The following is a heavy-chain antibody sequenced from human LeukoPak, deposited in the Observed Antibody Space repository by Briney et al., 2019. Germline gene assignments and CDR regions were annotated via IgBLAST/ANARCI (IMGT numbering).Heavy chain of an antibody. D-gene: IGHD5-18*01. Sequence: SETLSLTCTVSGGSMNSYYWSWIRQPPGKGLEWMGYTYHTGSTNYNPSLKSRVTISVDTSKNQFSLKLSSVTAADTAVYYCASGGYSYDYNWFDPWGQGTLVTISS. CDR3: ASGGYSYDYNWFDP. V-gene: IGHV4-59*12. J-gene: IGHJ5*02. CDR1: GGSMNSYY. CDR2: TYHTGST.